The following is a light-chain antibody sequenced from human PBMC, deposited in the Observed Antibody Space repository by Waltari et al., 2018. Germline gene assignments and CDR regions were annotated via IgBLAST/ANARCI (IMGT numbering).Light chain of an antibody. V-gene: IGLV1-51*02. CDR2: ENS. Sequence: QSVLTQPPSVSAAPGQRVTISCSGGSSNIGNNYVSWYRQFPGTAPNLLFYENSGRPSGMRGRCSGSKSGTSATLDITGLQAGDEAEYYCGTWDGSLSGAVFGGGTHLTVL. CDR3: GTWDGSLSGAV. J-gene: IGLJ7*01. CDR1: SSNIGNNY.